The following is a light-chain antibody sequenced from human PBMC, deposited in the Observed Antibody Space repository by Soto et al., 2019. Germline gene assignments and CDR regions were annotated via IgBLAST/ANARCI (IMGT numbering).Light chain of an antibody. CDR2: ENN. J-gene: IGLJ3*02. CDR3: GTWDGSLNGWV. V-gene: IGLV1-51*02. Sequence: QSVLTQPPSVSAAPGQSITISCAGSSANIGPNYVSWYQQLPETAPKLLIYENNKRSSGIPDRFSGSKSGTSATLGITGLQTGDEADYYCGTWDGSLNGWVFGGGTKVTVL. CDR1: SANIGPNY.